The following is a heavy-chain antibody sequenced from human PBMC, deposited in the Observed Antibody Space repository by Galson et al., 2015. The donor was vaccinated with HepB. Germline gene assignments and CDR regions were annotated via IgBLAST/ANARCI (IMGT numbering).Heavy chain of an antibody. CDR2: ISGSGGST. CDR3: AKDSGAGYSLDYYYGMDV. D-gene: IGHD3-10*01. Sequence: SLRLSCAASGFTFSSYAMSWVRQAPGKGLEWVSAISGSGGSTYYADSVKGRFTISRDNSKNTLYLQMNSLRAEDTAVYYCAKDSGAGYSLDYYYGMDVWGQGTTVTVSS. CDR1: GFTFSSYA. J-gene: IGHJ6*02. V-gene: IGHV3-23*01.